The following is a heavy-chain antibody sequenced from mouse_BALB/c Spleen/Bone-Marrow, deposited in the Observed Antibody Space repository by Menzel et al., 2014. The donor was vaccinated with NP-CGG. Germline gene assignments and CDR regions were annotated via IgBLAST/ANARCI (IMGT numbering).Heavy chain of an antibody. J-gene: IGHJ2*01. V-gene: IGHV5-6-3*01. CDR3: ARGNYGNYVDYFDY. CDR1: GFTFRSSG. D-gene: IGHD2-1*01. CDR2: INSNGVGI. Sequence: EVKLMESGGDLVQPGVSLKLSCAPSGFTFRSSGLSWGRQTPDKSMGLVASINSNGVGIYYLDSEKGRFTISRDNAKNIQSLQMSSLKSEDTAMYCCARGNYGNYVDYFDYWGQGTPLTVS.